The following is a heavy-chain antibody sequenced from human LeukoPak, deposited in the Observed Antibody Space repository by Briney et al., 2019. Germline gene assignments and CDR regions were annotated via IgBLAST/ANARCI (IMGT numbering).Heavy chain of an antibody. CDR3: ARPIAVRYNWFDP. CDR1: GYSISSGYY. CDR2: IYHSGST. Sequence: SETLSLTCAVSGYSISSGYYWGWIRPPPGKGREWIGSIYHSGSTYYNPSLKSRVTISVDTSKNQFSLKLSSVTAADTAVYYCARPIAVRYNWFDPWGQGTLVTVSS. D-gene: IGHD6-19*01. V-gene: IGHV4-38-2*01. J-gene: IGHJ5*02.